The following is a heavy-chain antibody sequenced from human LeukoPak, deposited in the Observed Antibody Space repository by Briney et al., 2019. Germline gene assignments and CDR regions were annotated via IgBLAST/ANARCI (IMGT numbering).Heavy chain of an antibody. CDR1: GYTFTDYY. J-gene: IGHJ6*02. V-gene: IGHV1-2*02. Sequence: ASVKVSCKASGYTFTDYYMHWVRQAPGQGLEWMGWINPNSGGTNYAQKFEGRVTMTTDTSISTAYMEVSRLRSDDTAVYYCARVRIGQQLDKYYYYAMDVWGQGTTVTVSS. D-gene: IGHD6-13*01. CDR3: ARVRIGQQLDKYYYYAMDV. CDR2: INPNSGGT.